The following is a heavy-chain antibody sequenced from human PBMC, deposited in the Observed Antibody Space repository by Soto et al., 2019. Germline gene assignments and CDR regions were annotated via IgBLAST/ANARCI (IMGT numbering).Heavy chain of an antibody. CDR1: GYTFTSYD. D-gene: IGHD3-16*02. CDR2: MNPNNGNS. V-gene: IGHV1-8*01. J-gene: IGHJ5*02. CDR3: ARGGRAYSWWSFRYNWFDP. Sequence: HLVQSGAEVKKPGASVKVSCKSSGYTFTSYDINWVRQAPGHGLEWMGLMNPNNGNSAYAQKFQGRVNMTRNTSINTAYLELTSLTSEDTALYYCARGGRAYSWWSFRYNWFDPGGQGTLVTVSS.